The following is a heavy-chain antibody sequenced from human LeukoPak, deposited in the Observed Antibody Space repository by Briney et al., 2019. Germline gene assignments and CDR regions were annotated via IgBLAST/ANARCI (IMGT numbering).Heavy chain of an antibody. CDR3: ARDLGYRVSNAFDI. CDR2: ISAYNGNT. V-gene: IGHV1-18*01. D-gene: IGHD6-13*01. J-gene: IGHJ3*02. CDR1: GYTFTSYG. Sequence: ASVKVSCKASGYTFTSYGICWVRPAPGQGLEWMGWISAYNGNTNYAQKLQGRVTMTTDTSTSTAYMELRSLRSDDTAVYYCARDLGYRVSNAFDIWGQGTMVTVSS.